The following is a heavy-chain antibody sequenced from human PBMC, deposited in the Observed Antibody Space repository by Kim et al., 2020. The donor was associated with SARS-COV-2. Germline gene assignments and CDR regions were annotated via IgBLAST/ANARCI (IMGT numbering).Heavy chain of an antibody. CDR3: ARGRVNSPRSYAFDI. V-gene: IGHV3-33*01. Sequence: GGSLRLSCAASGFTFSSYGMHWVRQAPGKGLEWVAVIWYDGSNKYYADSVKGRFTISRDNSKNTLYLQMNSLRAEDTAVYYCARGRVNSPRSYAFDIWGGGTIGTASS. CDR1: GFTFSSYG. D-gene: IGHD3-10*01. J-gene: IGHJ3*02. CDR2: IWYDGSNK.